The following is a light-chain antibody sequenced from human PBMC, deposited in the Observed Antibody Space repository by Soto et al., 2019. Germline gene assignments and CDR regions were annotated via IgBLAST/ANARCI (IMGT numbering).Light chain of an antibody. CDR3: QQVNSYPST. CDR1: QGISSY. J-gene: IGKJ4*01. V-gene: IGKV1-9*01. CDR2: AAS. Sequence: IQLTQSPSSLSASVGDRVTITCRASQGISSYLAWYQQKPGKAPDLLIYAASTLQSGVPSRFSGSGSETDFTLTISSLQPEDFATYYCQQVNSYPSTLGGGTKVDIK.